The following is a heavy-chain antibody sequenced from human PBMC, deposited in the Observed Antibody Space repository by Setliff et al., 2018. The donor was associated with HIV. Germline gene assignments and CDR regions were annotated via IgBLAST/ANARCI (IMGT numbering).Heavy chain of an antibody. CDR3: ARVTTMVGYFDY. CDR2: IYYSGST. Sequence: SETLSLTCTVSGGSISSYYWSWIRQPPGKGLECIGYIYYSGSTDYNPSLKSRLTISVDTSKNQFSLKLSSVTAADTAVYFCARVTTMVGYFDYWGQGTLVTVSS. J-gene: IGHJ4*02. D-gene: IGHD5-18*01. CDR1: GGSISSYY. V-gene: IGHV4-59*01.